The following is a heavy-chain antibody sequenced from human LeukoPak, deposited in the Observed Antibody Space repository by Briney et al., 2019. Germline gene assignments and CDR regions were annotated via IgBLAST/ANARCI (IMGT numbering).Heavy chain of an antibody. J-gene: IGHJ4*02. CDR1: GYTFTSYG. CDR2: ISAYNGNT. D-gene: IGHD6-13*01. V-gene: IGHV1-18*01. CDR3: ARVRGIAAAGTGVDY. Sequence: ASVKVPCKASGYTFTSYGISWVRQAPGQGLEWMGWISAYNGNTNYAQKLQGRVTMTTDTSTSTAYMELRSPRSDDTAVYYCARVRGIAAAGTGVDYWGQGTLVTVSS.